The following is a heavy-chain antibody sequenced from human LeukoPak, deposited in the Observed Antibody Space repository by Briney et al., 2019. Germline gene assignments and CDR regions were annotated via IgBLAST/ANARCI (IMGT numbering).Heavy chain of an antibody. CDR3: AKTKQDILTAPDY. V-gene: IGHV3-23*01. CDR2: ISDNGGGT. CDR1: GFTFSDYA. Sequence: AGGSLRLSCTASGFTFSDYAMSWVRQAPGEGLEWVSSISDNGGGTYYADSVKGRFTISRDNSKNTLYLQMNSLRAEDTAVYYCAKTKQDILTAPDYWGQGTLVTVSS. J-gene: IGHJ4*02. D-gene: IGHD3-9*01.